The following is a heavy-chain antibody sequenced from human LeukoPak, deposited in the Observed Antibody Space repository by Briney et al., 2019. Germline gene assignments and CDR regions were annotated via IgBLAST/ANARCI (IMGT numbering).Heavy chain of an antibody. CDR1: GFTVSSNY. J-gene: IGHJ6*02. Sequence: GGSLRLSCAASGFTVSSNYMSWVRQAPGKGLEWVSVIYSGGSTYYADSVKGRFTISRDNSKNTLYLQMNSLRAEDTAVYYCAREMATTPYYYYGMDVWGQGTAVTVSS. V-gene: IGHV3-66*02. CDR2: IYSGGST. CDR3: AREMATTPYYYYGMDV. D-gene: IGHD5-24*01.